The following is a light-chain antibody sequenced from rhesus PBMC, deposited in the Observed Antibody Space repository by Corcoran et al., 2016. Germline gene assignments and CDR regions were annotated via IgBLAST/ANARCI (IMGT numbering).Light chain of an antibody. J-gene: IGKJ2*01. V-gene: IGKV1S12*01. CDR3: QHYYDNPYS. CDR2: AAS. Sequence: DIQMTQSPSALSASVGDRVTISCWASQNIYSNLAWYQQKPGKAPKLLFYAASSLQTGIPSRFSGSGSGTDFTLTISSLQPEDSAAYYCQHYYDNPYSFGQGTKVEIK. CDR1: QNIYSN.